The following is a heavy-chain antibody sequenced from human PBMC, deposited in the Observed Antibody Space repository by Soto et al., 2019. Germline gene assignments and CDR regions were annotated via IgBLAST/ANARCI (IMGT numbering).Heavy chain of an antibody. CDR2: IYYSGTT. D-gene: IGHD4-17*01. J-gene: IGHJ4*01. CDR3: ARRPPTVTTYYFDY. Sequence: NPSETLSLTCTVSGGSISSVGYYWGWIRRPPGKGLEWIGTIYYSGTTYYNPSLKSRVTISVDTSKNQFSLKLSSVTAADTAVYYCARRPPTVTTYYFDYWGHGTLVTVSS. CDR1: GGSISSVGYY. V-gene: IGHV4-39*01.